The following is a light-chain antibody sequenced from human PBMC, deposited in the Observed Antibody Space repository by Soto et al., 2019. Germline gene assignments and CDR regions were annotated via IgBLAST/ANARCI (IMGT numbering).Light chain of an antibody. CDR2: AAS. V-gene: IGKV1-9*01. Sequence: DIPLTQSPSFLSASVGDRVTITCRGSQGISSYLAWYQQKPGKAPKLLIYAASTLQSGVPSRFSGSGSGTEFTLTISSLQPEDFATYYCQHLNSYPPYTFGQGTKLEIK. CDR1: QGISSY. CDR3: QHLNSYPPYT. J-gene: IGKJ2*01.